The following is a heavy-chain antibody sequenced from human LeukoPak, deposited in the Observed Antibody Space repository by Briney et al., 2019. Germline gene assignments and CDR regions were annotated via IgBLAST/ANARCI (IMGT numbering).Heavy chain of an antibody. D-gene: IGHD1-1*01. Sequence: SETLSLTCTVSGGSISSSRHYWGWIRQPPGKGLEWIGTIFYSGSTYYNPSLKSRVTISVDTSKNQFSLNLSSVTAADTALYYCARGVVQGILYYYYYMDVWGKGTTVTVSS. J-gene: IGHJ6*03. V-gene: IGHV4-39*01. CDR3: ARGVVQGILYYYYYMDV. CDR2: IFYSGST. CDR1: GGSISSSRHY.